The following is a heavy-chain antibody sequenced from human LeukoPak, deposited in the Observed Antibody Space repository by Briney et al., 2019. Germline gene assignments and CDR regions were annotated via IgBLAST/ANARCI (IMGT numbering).Heavy chain of an antibody. J-gene: IGHJ4*02. V-gene: IGHV4-34*01. D-gene: IGHD6-13*01. CDR1: GGSFSGYY. CDR2: INHSGST. CDR3: ARIYSSSWYPAIDY. Sequence: PSETLSLTCAVYGGSFSGYYWSWIRQPPGKGLEWTGEINHSGSTNYNPSLKSRVTISVGTSKNQFSLKLSSVTAADTAVYYCARIYSSSWYPAIDYWGQGTLVTVSS.